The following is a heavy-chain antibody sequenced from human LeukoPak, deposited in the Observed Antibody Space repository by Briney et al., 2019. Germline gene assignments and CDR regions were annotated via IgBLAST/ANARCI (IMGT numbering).Heavy chain of an antibody. V-gene: IGHV3-48*03. CDR1: WVPFNSHE. CDR3: ANAVI. Sequence: TRGGLRLSREASWVPFNSHELRWFPQAPRKRLGWVSYLIKSGGTMQNADSLKRRFTICRDNAKNALYLQLNSVTDEDTAVYYCANAVIRGGGRMVTVSS. CDR2: LIKSGGTM. J-gene: IGHJ3*02.